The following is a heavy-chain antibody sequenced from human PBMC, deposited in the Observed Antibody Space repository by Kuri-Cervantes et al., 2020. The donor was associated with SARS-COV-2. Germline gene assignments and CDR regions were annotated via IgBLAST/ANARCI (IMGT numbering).Heavy chain of an antibody. D-gene: IGHD6-19*01. Sequence: GSLRLSCTVSGYSISSGYYWGWIRQPPGKGLEWIGSIYHSGSTYYNPSLKSRVTISVDTSKNQFSLKLSSVTAADTAVYYCARDKGGYSSGSFDYWGQGTLVTVSS. CDR3: ARDKGGYSSGSFDY. CDR1: GYSISSGYY. J-gene: IGHJ4*02. V-gene: IGHV4-38-2*02. CDR2: IYHSGST.